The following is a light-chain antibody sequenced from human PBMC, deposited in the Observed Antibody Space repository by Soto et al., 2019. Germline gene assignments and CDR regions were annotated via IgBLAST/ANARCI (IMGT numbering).Light chain of an antibody. CDR3: QQYGGSWT. J-gene: IGKJ1*01. CDR2: GAS. Sequence: IVLTQSPGTLSLSPGGRATLSCRASQSVSSTYLAWYQQKPGQSPRLLIYGASSRATGIPDRFSGSGSGTDFTLTISRLEPEDFAVYYCQQYGGSWTFGQGTKVEMK. V-gene: IGKV3-20*01. CDR1: QSVSSTY.